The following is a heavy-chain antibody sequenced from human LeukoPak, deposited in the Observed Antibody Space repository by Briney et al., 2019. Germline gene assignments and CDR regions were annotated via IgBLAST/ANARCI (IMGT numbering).Heavy chain of an antibody. CDR3: ARDHEGSPFWRDAFDI. CDR2: ISGYNYKT. D-gene: IGHD3-3*01. J-gene: IGHJ3*02. Sequence: ASVKVSCKAFGYTLSSYGISWLRQAPGQGLEWIGWISGYNYKTRYAQTFQGRVAMTIDTSTKTVSMELRILRSDDTAVYYCARDHEGSPFWRDAFDIWGQGTMVTVSS. V-gene: IGHV1-18*04. CDR1: GYTLSSYG.